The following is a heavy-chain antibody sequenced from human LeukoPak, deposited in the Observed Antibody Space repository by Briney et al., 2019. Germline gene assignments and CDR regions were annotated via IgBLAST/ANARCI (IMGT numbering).Heavy chain of an antibody. J-gene: IGHJ6*03. Sequence: GGSLRLSCAASGFTFSSYWMHWVRQAPGKGLLWVSRINADGSITSYADSVKGRFTISRDNAKNTLYLRMNSLRAEDTAVYYCARGWADMDVWGKGTTVTVSS. V-gene: IGHV3-74*01. CDR1: GFTFSSYW. CDR3: ARGWADMDV. CDR2: INADGSIT. D-gene: IGHD1-26*01.